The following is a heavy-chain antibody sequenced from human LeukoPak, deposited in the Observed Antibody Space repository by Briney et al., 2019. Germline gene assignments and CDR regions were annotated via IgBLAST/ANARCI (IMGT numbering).Heavy chain of an antibody. CDR3: ATVDYVDY. V-gene: IGHV1-46*01. CDR1: GYTFTSYY. Sequence: ASVKVSXKASGYTFTSYYMHWMRQAPGQGLEWMGITSPSGGSTSYAQKFQGRVTMTRDTSTSTVYMELSSLRSEDTAVYYCATVDYVDYWGQGTLVTVSS. J-gene: IGHJ4*02. CDR2: TSPSGGST.